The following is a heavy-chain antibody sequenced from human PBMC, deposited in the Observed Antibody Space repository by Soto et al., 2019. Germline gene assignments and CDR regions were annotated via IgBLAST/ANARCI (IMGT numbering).Heavy chain of an antibody. CDR1: GFTFSDYY. V-gene: IGHV3-11*01. Sequence: QVQLVESGGGLVKPGGSLRLSCAASGFTFSDYYMIWIRQAPGKGLEWVSYISSSGNSIYYADSAKGRFTISRDSAKNSLYLQMNSLRAEDTAVYYCARDYSDSSGFFGDYYGMDVWGQGTTVTVSS. CDR3: ARDYSDSSGFFGDYYGMDV. CDR2: ISSSGNSI. D-gene: IGHD3-22*01. J-gene: IGHJ6*01.